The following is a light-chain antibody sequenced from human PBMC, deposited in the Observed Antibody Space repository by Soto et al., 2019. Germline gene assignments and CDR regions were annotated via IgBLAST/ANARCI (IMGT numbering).Light chain of an antibody. CDR1: TSNIGSNP. CDR2: TNN. CDR3: AAWDDRLNGPSYV. Sequence: QSVLTQPPSVSGTPRQTVTISCSGSTSNIGSNPVNWYQQLPGTAPRLLISTNNQRPSGVPDRFSGSRSGTSASLAISGLQSEDEADYYCAAWDDRLNGPSYVFGTGTKVTVL. V-gene: IGLV1-44*01. J-gene: IGLJ1*01.